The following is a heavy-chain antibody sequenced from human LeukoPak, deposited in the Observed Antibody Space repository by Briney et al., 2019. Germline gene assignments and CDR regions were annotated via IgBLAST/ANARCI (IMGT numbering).Heavy chain of an antibody. CDR3: ARVEYGSSGYYYVFAY. CDR2: IHHSGST. Sequence: PSETLSLTCTASGVSIRNGYYWGWIRQPPGKGLEWIGSIHHSGSTYYNPSLKSRVTTSVNTSKNQFSLKLSSVTTADTAVYYCARVEYGSSGYYYVFAYWGQGILVTVSS. D-gene: IGHD3-22*01. CDR1: GVSIRNGYY. V-gene: IGHV4-38-2*02. J-gene: IGHJ4*02.